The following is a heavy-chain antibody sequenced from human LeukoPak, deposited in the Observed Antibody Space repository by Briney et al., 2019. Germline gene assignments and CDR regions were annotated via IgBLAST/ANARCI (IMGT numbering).Heavy chain of an antibody. J-gene: IGHJ5*02. CDR1: GGSFSGYY. CDR3: ARGLRRIAVAGRRFDP. V-gene: IGHV4-34*01. D-gene: IGHD6-19*01. Sequence: SETLSLTCAVYGGSFSGYYWSWIRQPPGKGLKWIGEINHSGSTNYNPSLKSRVTISVDTSKNQFSLKLSSVTAADTAVYYCARGLRRIAVAGRRFDPWGQGTLVTVSS. CDR2: INHSGST.